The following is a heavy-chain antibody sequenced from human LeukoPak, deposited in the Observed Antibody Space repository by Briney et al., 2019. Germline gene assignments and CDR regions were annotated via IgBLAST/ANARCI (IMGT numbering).Heavy chain of an antibody. CDR3: VRTYCSTTSCYRDTSDI. V-gene: IGHV4-4*07. Sequence: KPSDTLSLTCTVSGPSISSYYWSWLRQPAGKGLEWIGRFYTSGSTKYNPSLKSRVTMSVDTSKNQFSLKLSSVTAADTAVYYCVRTYCSTTSCYRDTSDIWGQGTMVTVSS. CDR1: GPSISSYY. CDR2: FYTSGST. D-gene: IGHD2-2*01. J-gene: IGHJ3*02.